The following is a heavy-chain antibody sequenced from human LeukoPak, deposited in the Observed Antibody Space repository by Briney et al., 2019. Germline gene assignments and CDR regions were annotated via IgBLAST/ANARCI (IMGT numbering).Heavy chain of an antibody. Sequence: GASVKVSCKASGYTFTGYYMHWVRQAPGQGLEWMGIINPSGGSTSYARKFQGRVTMTRDMSTSTVYMELSSLRSEDTAVYYCARERRGDGYNFGIWGQGTLVTVSS. CDR2: INPSGGST. D-gene: IGHD5-24*01. CDR3: ARERRGDGYNFGI. V-gene: IGHV1-46*01. CDR1: GYTFTGYY. J-gene: IGHJ4*02.